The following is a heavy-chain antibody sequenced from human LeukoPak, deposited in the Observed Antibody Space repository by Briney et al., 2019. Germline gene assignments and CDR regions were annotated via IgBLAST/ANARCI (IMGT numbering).Heavy chain of an antibody. J-gene: IGHJ5*02. Sequence: PGGSLRLSCAASGFTFSTYWMTWVRQAPGKGLEWVSAISGSGGSTYYADSVKGRFTISRDNSKNTLYLQMNSLRAEDTAVYYCAKSGRGSTSFNWFDPWGQGTLVTVSS. D-gene: IGHD2-2*01. CDR2: ISGSGGST. CDR1: GFTFSTYW. CDR3: AKSGRGSTSFNWFDP. V-gene: IGHV3-23*01.